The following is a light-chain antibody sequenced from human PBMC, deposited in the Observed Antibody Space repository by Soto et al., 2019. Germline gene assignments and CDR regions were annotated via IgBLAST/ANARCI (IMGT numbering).Light chain of an antibody. CDR2: GAS. J-gene: IGKJ1*01. Sequence: EIVMTQSPATLSVSPGESATLSCRASQSVSSNLACYQQKPGQAPRLLIYGASTRATGIPVRFSGSGSGTEFTLTISSLQSEDFAVYYCQQYNNWTRTFGQGTKVEIK. V-gene: IGKV3-15*01. CDR1: QSVSSN. CDR3: QQYNNWTRT.